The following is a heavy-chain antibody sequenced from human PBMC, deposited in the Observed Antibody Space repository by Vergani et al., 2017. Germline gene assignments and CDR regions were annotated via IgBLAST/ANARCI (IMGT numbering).Heavy chain of an antibody. Sequence: VQLVESGGGVVQPGRSLRLSCAASGFTFSSYAMSWVRQAPGKGLEWVSAISGSGGSTYYADSVKGRFTISRDNSKNTLYLQMNSLRAEDTAVYYCAKVLWFGEFYLDYWGQGTLVTVSS. CDR1: GFTFSSYA. V-gene: IGHV3-23*04. CDR3: AKVLWFGEFYLDY. CDR2: ISGSGGST. J-gene: IGHJ4*02. D-gene: IGHD3-10*01.